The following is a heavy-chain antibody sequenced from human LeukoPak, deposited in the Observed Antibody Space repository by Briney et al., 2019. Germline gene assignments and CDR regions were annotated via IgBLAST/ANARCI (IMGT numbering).Heavy chain of an antibody. V-gene: IGHV4-61*02. CDR3: ARERGRPIFGVVKHWFDP. CDR1: GGSISSGNYY. J-gene: IGHJ5*02. D-gene: IGHD3-3*01. Sequence: SETLSLTCTVSGGSISSGNYYWSWIRQPAGKGLEWIGRIYSSGSTNYNPSLKSRVTISLDTSKNLFSLKLSSVTAADTAVYYCARERGRPIFGVVKHWFDPWGQGNLVTVSS. CDR2: IYSSGST.